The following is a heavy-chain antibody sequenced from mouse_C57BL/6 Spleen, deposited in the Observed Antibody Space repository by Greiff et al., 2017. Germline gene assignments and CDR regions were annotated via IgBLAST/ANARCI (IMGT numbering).Heavy chain of an antibody. CDR2: IHPNSGST. CDR1: GYTFTSYW. CDR3: ANQIYYDYDGTY. V-gene: IGHV1-64*01. Sequence: QVQLKQPGAELVKPGASVKLSCKASGYTFTSYWMHWVKQRPGQGLEWIGMIHPNSGSTNYNEKFKSKATLTVDKSSSTAYMQLSSLTSEDSAVYYCANQIYYDYDGTYWGQGTLVTVSA. D-gene: IGHD2-4*01. J-gene: IGHJ3*01.